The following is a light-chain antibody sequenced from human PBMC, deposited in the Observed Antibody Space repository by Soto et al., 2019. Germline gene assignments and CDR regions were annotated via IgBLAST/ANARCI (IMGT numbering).Light chain of an antibody. J-gene: IGKJ2*01. CDR1: QSISSW. CDR3: QQYNSFLYT. Sequence: DIQMTQSPSTLSASIGDRVTITCRASQSISSWLAWYQQKPGKAPKLLIYKASSLESGVPSRFSGSGSGTEFTLTISSLQPDDFASYHCQQYNSFLYTFGQGTTLEVK. CDR2: KAS. V-gene: IGKV1-5*03.